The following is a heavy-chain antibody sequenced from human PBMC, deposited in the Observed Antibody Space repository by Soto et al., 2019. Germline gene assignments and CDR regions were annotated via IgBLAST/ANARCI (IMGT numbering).Heavy chain of an antibody. J-gene: IGHJ1*01. CDR2: IYYSGST. CDR1: GGSISSYY. CDR3: ARSRTTVTPSGFQH. Sequence: SETLSLTCTVSGGSISSYYWSWIRQPPGKGLEWIGYIYYSGSTNYNPSLKSRVTISVDTSKNQFSLKLSSVTAADTAVYYCARSRTTVTPSGFQHWGQGTLVTVSS. V-gene: IGHV4-59*01. D-gene: IGHD4-17*01.